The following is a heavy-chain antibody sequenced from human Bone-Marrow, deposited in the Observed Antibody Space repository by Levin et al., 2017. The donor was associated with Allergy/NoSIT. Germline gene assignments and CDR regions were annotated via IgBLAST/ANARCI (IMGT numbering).Heavy chain of an antibody. CDR3: AKDFMADYYYYYGMDV. D-gene: IGHD3-10*01. CDR2: PSGNVFPP. CDR1: GFTFSNYA. V-gene: IGHV3-23*01. J-gene: IGHJ6*02. Sequence: PGESLKISCAAAGFTFSNYALSWVRQAPGKGLEWVCGPSGNVFPPSSSSSFPFLFTVSRDNSKSTLYLQMNSLRAEDTAVYYCAKDFMADYYYYYGMDVWGQGTTVTVSS.